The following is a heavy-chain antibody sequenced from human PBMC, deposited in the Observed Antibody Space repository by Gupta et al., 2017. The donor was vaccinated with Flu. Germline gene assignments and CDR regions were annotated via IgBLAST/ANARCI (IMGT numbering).Heavy chain of an antibody. CDR2: LYTGGST. CDR1: GFTVTNYY. Sequence: EVKLVESGGALVQPGGSLRLSCAVSGFTVTNYYMSWVRQAPEKGLQWVSLLYTGGSTDYADSVKGRFTISRDNSKNTVFLQMDNLRPEDTALYYCARHPRDAYNYFDYWGQGTLVTVS. J-gene: IGHJ4*02. D-gene: IGHD5-24*01. CDR3: ARHPRDAYNYFDY. V-gene: IGHV3-53*04.